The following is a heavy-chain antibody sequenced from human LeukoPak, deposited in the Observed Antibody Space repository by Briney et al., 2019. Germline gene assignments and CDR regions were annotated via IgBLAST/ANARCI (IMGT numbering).Heavy chain of an antibody. Sequence: GESLKISCKGSGYSSASYWIAWVRQMPGKGLEWMGGIYPGNSDITYSPSFQGQVTISADKSVSTAYLHWSSLKASDTAIYYCARHLSSISSCPNYWGQETLVTVSS. CDR2: IYPGNSDI. CDR1: GYSSASYW. V-gene: IGHV5-51*01. CDR3: ARHLSSISSCPNY. D-gene: IGHD2-2*01. J-gene: IGHJ4*02.